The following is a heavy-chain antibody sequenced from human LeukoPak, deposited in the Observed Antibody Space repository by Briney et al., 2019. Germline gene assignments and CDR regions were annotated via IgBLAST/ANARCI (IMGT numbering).Heavy chain of an antibody. CDR1: GASMSNYY. D-gene: IGHD3-10*01. CDR3: AREGPMFDSGSYSKSLGY. V-gene: IGHV4-39*07. J-gene: IGHJ4*02. CDR2: IYHSGTTYSGST. Sequence: PSETLSLTCNVSGASMSNYYWVWIRQPPGKGLEWIGSIYHSGTTYSGSTYYNPSLKSRVTISLDTSKNQFSLKLSSVTAADTAVYYCAREGPMFDSGSYSKSLGYWGQGILVTVSS.